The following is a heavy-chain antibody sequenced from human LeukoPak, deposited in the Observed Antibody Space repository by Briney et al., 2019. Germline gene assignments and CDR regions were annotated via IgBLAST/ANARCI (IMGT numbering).Heavy chain of an antibody. Sequence: GGSLRHSCAASGFTFSSYSMNWVRQAPRKGLEWVSYISSSSSTIYYADSVKGRFTISRDNAKNSLYLQMNSLRAEDTAVYYCARETTYYYGSGSMDVWGKGTTATVSS. CDR1: GFTFSSYS. V-gene: IGHV3-48*01. D-gene: IGHD3-10*01. J-gene: IGHJ6*03. CDR2: ISSSSSTI. CDR3: ARETTYYYGSGSMDV.